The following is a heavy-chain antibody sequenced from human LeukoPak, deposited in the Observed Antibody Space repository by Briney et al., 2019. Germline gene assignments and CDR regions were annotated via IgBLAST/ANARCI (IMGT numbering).Heavy chain of an antibody. CDR3: ASAHTESPPSYYYGMDV. CDR2: IYSGGST. Sequence: PGGSLRLSCAASGFTVSSTYMSWVRQAPGKGLEWVSVIYSGGSTYYADSVKGRFTISRDNSKNTLYLQMNSLRAEDTAVYYCASAHTESPPSYYYGMDVWGQGTTVTVSS. D-gene: IGHD1-14*01. V-gene: IGHV3-53*01. CDR1: GFTVSSTY. J-gene: IGHJ6*02.